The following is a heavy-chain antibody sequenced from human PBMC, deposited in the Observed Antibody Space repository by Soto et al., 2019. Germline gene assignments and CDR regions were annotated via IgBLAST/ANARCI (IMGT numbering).Heavy chain of an antibody. V-gene: IGHV4-31*03. Sequence: QVQLQESGPGLVKPSQTLSLTCTVSGGSISSCGYYWSWIRQHPGQGLEWIGYIYYSGSTYYNPSLKSRVNISVDTSKSQFSLKLSSVTAADTAVYYCAREMSVVVAVPGYWGQGTLVTVSS. CDR1: GGSISSCGYY. CDR3: AREMSVVVAVPGY. CDR2: IYYSGST. D-gene: IGHD2-15*01. J-gene: IGHJ4*02.